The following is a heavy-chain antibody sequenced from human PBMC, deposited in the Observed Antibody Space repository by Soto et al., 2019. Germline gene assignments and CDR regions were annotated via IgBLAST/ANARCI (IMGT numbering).Heavy chain of an antibody. CDR3: AVSLPKRWGQQLVLGDYYYYMDV. Sequence: SETLSLTCAVYGGSFSGYYWSWIRQPPGKGLEWIGEINHSGSTNYNPSLKSRVTISVDTSKNQFSLKLSSVTAADTAVYYCAVSLPKRWGQQLVLGDYYYYMDVWGKGTTVTVSS. CDR1: GGSFSGYY. V-gene: IGHV4-34*01. J-gene: IGHJ6*03. CDR2: INHSGST. D-gene: IGHD6-13*01.